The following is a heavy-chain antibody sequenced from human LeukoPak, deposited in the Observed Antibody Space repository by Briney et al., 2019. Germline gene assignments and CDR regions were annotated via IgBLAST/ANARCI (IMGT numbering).Heavy chain of an antibody. CDR3: ARVSMIVVVITAFDAFDI. CDR1: GGSISSYY. V-gene: IGHV4-34*01. D-gene: IGHD3-22*01. Sequence: SETLSLTCTVSGGSISSYYWSWIRQPPGKGLEWIGEINHSGSTNYNPSLKSRVTISVDTSKNQFSLKLSSVTAADTAVYYCARVSMIVVVITAFDAFDIWGQGTMVTVSS. J-gene: IGHJ3*02. CDR2: INHSGST.